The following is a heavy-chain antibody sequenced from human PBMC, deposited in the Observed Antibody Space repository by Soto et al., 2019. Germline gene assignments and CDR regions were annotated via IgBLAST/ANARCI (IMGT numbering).Heavy chain of an antibody. V-gene: IGHV3-21*06. J-gene: IGHJ4*02. CDR2: IGTSGSYI. D-gene: IGHD1-26*01. Sequence: EVQLVESGGGLVKPGGSLRLSCAVSGFIFSRYSMNWVHQAPGKGLEWVSSIGTSGSYIYDTDSVKGRFTISRDNTKDSSYLKRNSLRAEDTAIYYCARGSAFIGLDYWGQGTPVTVSS. CDR1: GFIFSRYS. CDR3: ARGSAFIGLDY.